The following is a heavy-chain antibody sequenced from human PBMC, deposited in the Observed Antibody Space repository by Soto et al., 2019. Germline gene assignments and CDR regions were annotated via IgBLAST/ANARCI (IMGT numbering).Heavy chain of an antibody. CDR1: GGSFSGYY. CDR2: INHSGST. Sequence: QVQLQQWGAGLLKPSETLSLTCAVYGGSFSGYYWSWIRQPPGKGLEWIGEINHSGSTNYNPSLKSRVTISVDTSKNQFSLKLSSVTAADTAVYYCARGGGYCSSTSCSTGSSFDYWGQGTLVTVSS. V-gene: IGHV4-34*01. J-gene: IGHJ4*02. CDR3: ARGGGYCSSTSCSTGSSFDY. D-gene: IGHD2-2*01.